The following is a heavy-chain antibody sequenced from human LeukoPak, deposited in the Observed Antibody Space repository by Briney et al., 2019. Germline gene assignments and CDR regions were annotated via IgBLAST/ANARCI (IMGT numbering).Heavy chain of an antibody. CDR1: GYTFTSYD. V-gene: IGHV1-8*01. Sequence: ASVKVSCKASGYTFTSYDINWVRQATGQGLEWMGWMNPNSGSTGYAQKFQGRVTMTRNTSISTAYMELSSLRSEDTAVYYCASWEGGYTIRSHDYWGQGTLVTVSS. CDR3: ASWEGGYTIRSHDY. D-gene: IGHD5-12*01. J-gene: IGHJ4*02. CDR2: MNPNSGST.